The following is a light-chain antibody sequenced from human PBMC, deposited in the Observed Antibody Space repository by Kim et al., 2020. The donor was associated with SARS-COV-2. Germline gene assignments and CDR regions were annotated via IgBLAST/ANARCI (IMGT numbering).Light chain of an antibody. J-gene: IGLJ2*01. V-gene: IGLV3-19*01. Sequence: SSELTQDPAVSVALGQTVRLTCQGDSLRKCYATWYQQRPGQAPTLVLYGNYDRPSGIPDRFSGSASGNTASLTLTGAQAEEEGDYYCRSWDSSGDRVGFG. CDR1: SLRKCY. CDR3: RSWDSSGDRVG. CDR2: GNY.